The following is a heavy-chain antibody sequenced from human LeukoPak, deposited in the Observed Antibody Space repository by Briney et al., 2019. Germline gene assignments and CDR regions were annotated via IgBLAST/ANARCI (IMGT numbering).Heavy chain of an antibody. D-gene: IGHD6-13*01. CDR3: ARDSAAGTGNWFDP. V-gene: IGHV1-46*01. CDR2: INPSGGST. J-gene: IGHJ5*02. CDR1: GYTSTSYY. Sequence: ASVKVSCKASGYTSTSYYVHWVRQAPGQGLEWMGIINPSGGSTTYAQNFQGRITMTRDTSTSTVYMELSSLRSEDTAVYYCARDSAAGTGNWFDPWGQGTLVTVSS.